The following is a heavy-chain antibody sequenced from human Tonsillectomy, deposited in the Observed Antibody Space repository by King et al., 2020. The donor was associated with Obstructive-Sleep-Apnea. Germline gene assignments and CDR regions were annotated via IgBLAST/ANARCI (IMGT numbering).Heavy chain of an antibody. CDR3: ARGFDWYGSNWYEGGDWFDP. V-gene: IGHV4-34*01. CDR2: INHSGST. J-gene: IGHJ5*02. Sequence: VQLQQWGAGLLKPSETLSLTCAVYGGSLSGYYWSWIRQAPGKGLEWIGEINHSGSTNYNPSLRSRFTISVDTSKNQLSLKLNTVTAADTAVYYCARGFDWYGSNWYEGGDWFDPWGQGILVTVSS. D-gene: IGHD6-13*01. CDR1: GGSLSGYY.